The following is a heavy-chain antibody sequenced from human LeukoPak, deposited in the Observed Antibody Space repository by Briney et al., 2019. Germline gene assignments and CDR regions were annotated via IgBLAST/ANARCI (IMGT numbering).Heavy chain of an antibody. Sequence: PGGSLRLSCAASGFTFSSYAMSWVRQAPGKGLEWVSVIYSGGSTYYADSVKGRFTISRDNSKNTLYLQMNSLRAEDTAVYCCARGARGDIVVVPAATLDYWGQGTLVTVSP. CDR1: GFTFSSYA. CDR3: ARGARGDIVVVPAATLDY. CDR2: IYSGGST. J-gene: IGHJ4*02. V-gene: IGHV3-66*02. D-gene: IGHD2-2*01.